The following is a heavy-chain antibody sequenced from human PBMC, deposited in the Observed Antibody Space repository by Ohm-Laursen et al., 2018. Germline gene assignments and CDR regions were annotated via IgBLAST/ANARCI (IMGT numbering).Heavy chain of an antibody. Sequence: SVKVSCKPSDHSFISDGITWVRQAPGRGLEWMAWIKAHNGNTKYSEKLKGRVTVTTDTSTGTVYMELRSLRSEDTAVYYCARAATKYSYFDYWGQGTLVTVSS. CDR3: ARAATKYSYFDY. CDR1: DHSFISDG. J-gene: IGHJ4*02. V-gene: IGHV1-18*01. D-gene: IGHD5-18*01. CDR2: IKAHNGNT.